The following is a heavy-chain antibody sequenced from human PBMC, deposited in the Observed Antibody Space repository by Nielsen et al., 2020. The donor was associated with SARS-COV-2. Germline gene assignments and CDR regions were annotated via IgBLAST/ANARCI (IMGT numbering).Heavy chain of an antibody. J-gene: IGHJ4*02. CDR3: AKGSY. CDR2: ISYDGSNE. Sequence: GGSLRLSCAASGFTFSSYAMHWVRQAPGKGLEWVAVISYDGSNEYYADSVKGRFTISRDNSKNTLYLQMNSLRAEDTAVYYCAKGSYWGQGTLVTVSS. CDR1: GFTFSSYA. V-gene: IGHV3-30*04.